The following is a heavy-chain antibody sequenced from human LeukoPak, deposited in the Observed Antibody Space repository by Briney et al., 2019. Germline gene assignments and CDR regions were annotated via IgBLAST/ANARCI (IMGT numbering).Heavy chain of an antibody. Sequence: SETLSLTCTVSGGSISSSSYYWGWIRQPPGKGLEWIGSIYYSGSTYYNPSLKSRVTISVDTSKNQFSLKLSSVTAADTAVYYCASGQQINWFDPWGQGTLVTVSS. V-gene: IGHV4-39*01. CDR1: GGSISSSSYY. CDR2: IYYSGST. D-gene: IGHD6-13*01. CDR3: ASGQQINWFDP. J-gene: IGHJ5*02.